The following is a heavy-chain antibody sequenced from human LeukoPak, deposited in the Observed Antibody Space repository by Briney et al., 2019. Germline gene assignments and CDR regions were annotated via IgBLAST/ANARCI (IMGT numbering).Heavy chain of an antibody. V-gene: IGHV3-7*05. CDR2: IKQDGSEK. Sequence: GGSLRLSCAASGFTFSSYAMHWVRQAPGKGLEWVANIKQDGSEKYYVDSVKGRFTISRDNAKNALYLQMNSLRAEDTAVYYCARRPAAKYYYYGMDVWGQGTTVTVSS. D-gene: IGHD2-2*01. J-gene: IGHJ6*02. CDR1: GFTFSSYA. CDR3: ARRPAAKYYYYGMDV.